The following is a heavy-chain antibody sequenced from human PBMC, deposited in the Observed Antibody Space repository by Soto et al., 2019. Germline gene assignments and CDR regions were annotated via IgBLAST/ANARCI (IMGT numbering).Heavy chain of an antibody. Sequence: GGSLRPSCAASRFRFSRYGIHWVRQAPGKGMEWVAVISYDESTTFYADSVKGRLTISRHNSKNTLFLQMNSLRTEDTAVSYCAEAMIAYCSSDAFDVWGQGXMVTV. CDR2: ISYDESTT. V-gene: IGHV3-30*03. CDR1: RFRFSRYG. D-gene: IGHD3-22*01. J-gene: IGHJ3*01. CDR3: AEAMIAYCSSDAFDV.